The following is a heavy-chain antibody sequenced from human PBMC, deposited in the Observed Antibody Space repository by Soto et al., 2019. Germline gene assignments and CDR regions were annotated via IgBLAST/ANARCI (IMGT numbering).Heavy chain of an antibody. J-gene: IGHJ3*02. V-gene: IGHV1-18*04. Sequence: QVQLVQSGAEVKEPGASVKVSCKASGYTFTSYGIGWVRQAPGQGLEWMGWISAYNGNTNYAQKLQGRVTMTTDTSTSTAYMELRSLRSDDTAVYYCARDLRGYSRSGAFDIWGQGTMVTVSS. CDR1: GYTFTSYG. CDR3: ARDLRGYSRSGAFDI. CDR2: ISAYNGNT. D-gene: IGHD5-18*01.